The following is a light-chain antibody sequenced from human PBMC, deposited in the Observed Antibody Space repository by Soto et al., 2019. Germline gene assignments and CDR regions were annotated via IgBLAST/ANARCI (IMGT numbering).Light chain of an antibody. J-gene: IGKJ4*01. CDR3: QQRVDWLT. Sequence: EIVLTQSPGTLSLSPGDRATLSCRASQSVSIYLAWYQQKPGQAPRLLIYYASNRVTGIPARFSGSGSGTDFTLTISSVEPEDFAVYYCQQRVDWLTFGGGTKLEIK. CDR1: QSVSIY. V-gene: IGKV3-11*01. CDR2: YAS.